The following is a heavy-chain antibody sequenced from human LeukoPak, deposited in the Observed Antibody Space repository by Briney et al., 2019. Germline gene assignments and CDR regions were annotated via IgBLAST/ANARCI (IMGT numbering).Heavy chain of an antibody. CDR3: ARGNGETVSTSLNWFDP. D-gene: IGHD5/OR15-5a*01. Sequence: ASVKVSCKASGYTFTSYGINWVRQAPGQGLEWMGWISAYNGNTKYAQKFQGTVTMTTDTSTTTPYMELRSLRYDDTAVYYCARGNGETVSTSLNWFDPWGQGTLVTVSS. V-gene: IGHV1-18*01. CDR2: ISAYNGNT. CDR1: GYTFTSYG. J-gene: IGHJ5*02.